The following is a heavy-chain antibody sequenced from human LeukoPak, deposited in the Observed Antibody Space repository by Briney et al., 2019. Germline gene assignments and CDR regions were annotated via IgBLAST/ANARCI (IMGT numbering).Heavy chain of an antibody. V-gene: IGHV3-23*01. CDR2: ISASGHYI. D-gene: IGHD2-2*01. CDR1: GFTFRSFA. Sequence: GGSLRLSCEASGFTFRSFAMSWVRQAPGKGLEWLSGISASGHYIYNADSVKGRFTISRDNSKNTLYKEINSLRAEDTAVYYCARDGSWGDYQFYFYMDVWGKGTTVTVSS. CDR3: ARDGSWGDYQFYFYMDV. J-gene: IGHJ6*03.